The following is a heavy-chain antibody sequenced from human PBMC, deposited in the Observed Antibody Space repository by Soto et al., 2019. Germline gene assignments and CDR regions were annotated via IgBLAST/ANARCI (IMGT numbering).Heavy chain of an antibody. CDR3: AKVDFTMVRGVNLPDY. Sequence: PGGSLRLSCAASGFTFSSYGMHWVRQAPGKGLEWVAVISYDGSNKYYADSVKGRFTISRDNSKNTLYLQMNSLRAEDTAVYYCAKVDFTMVRGVNLPDYWGQGTLVTVSS. V-gene: IGHV3-30*18. D-gene: IGHD3-10*01. J-gene: IGHJ4*02. CDR2: ISYDGSNK. CDR1: GFTFSSYG.